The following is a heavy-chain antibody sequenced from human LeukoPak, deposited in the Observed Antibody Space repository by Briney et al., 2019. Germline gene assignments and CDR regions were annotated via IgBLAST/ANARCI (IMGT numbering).Heavy chain of an antibody. J-gene: IGHJ1*01. CDR3: ARDFRLRDYDTEYFQH. Sequence: SVKVSCKASGGTFSSYAISWVRQPPGQGLEGMGGIIPIFGRAHHAQKLQVRVRITADEATSTAYMELSSLRSEDTAVYYCARDFRLRDYDTEYFQHWGQGTLVTVSS. CDR1: GGTFSSYA. V-gene: IGHV1-69*13. CDR2: IIPIFGRA. D-gene: IGHD3-22*01.